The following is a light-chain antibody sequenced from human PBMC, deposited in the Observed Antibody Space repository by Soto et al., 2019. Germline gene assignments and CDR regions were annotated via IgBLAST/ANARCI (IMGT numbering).Light chain of an antibody. CDR2: DAS. J-gene: IGKJ2*01. Sequence: DIQMTQSPSTLSASVGDRVTITCRASQSISDWLAWYQQIPGKAPKLLIYDASPLQSGVPSRFSGSGSGTEFTLTISSLQPDDSATYFCQQYKSATFGQGTKLEIE. V-gene: IGKV1-5*01. CDR3: QQYKSAT. CDR1: QSISDW.